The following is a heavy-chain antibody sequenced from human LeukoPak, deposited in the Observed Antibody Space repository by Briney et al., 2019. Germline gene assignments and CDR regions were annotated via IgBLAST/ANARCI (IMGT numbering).Heavy chain of an antibody. CDR2: VDFDGTGT. CDR3: ATVLGFYYDY. V-gene: IGHV3-74*03. D-gene: IGHD2/OR15-2a*01. J-gene: IGHJ4*02. CDR1: GLTFTKYW. Sequence: PGGSLRLSCAAYGLTFTKYWMHWVRQAPGKGLMWVSRVDFDGTGTTYADSVRGRFTISRDNAKNTVYLQMNSLRAEDTAVYFCATVLGFYYDYWGQGTLVTVSS.